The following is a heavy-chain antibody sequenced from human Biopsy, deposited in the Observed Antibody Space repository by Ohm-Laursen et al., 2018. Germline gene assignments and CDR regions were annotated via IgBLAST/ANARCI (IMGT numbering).Heavy chain of an antibody. D-gene: IGHD2/OR15-2a*01. CDR1: GFLFSRHA. CDR2: ISNTGDGT. V-gene: IGHV3-64*01. CDR3: ARAGDFGSRGAGDY. Sequence: SLRLSCAASGFLFSRHAMHWVRQAPGKGLEYVSAISNTGDGTYYANSVKGRFTVSRDNSGNRLYLQMDSLRIEETAIYFCARAGDFGSRGAGDYWGRGTLVTVSS. J-gene: IGHJ4*02.